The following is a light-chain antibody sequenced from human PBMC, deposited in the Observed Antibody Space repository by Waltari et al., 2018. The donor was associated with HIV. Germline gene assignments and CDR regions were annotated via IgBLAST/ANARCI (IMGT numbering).Light chain of an antibody. V-gene: IGLV1-40*01. CDR2: GNN. CDR3: QSYDSSLSGYV. J-gene: IGLJ1*01. CDR1: RSNTGADYD. Sequence: QSVLTQPPSVSGAPGQMVTISCTGSRSNTGADYDVPWYQQLPGIAPKLLIHGNNNRPSGVPDRFSGSKSGTSASLAITGLQAEDEAVYSCQSYDSSLSGYVFGTGTKVTVL.